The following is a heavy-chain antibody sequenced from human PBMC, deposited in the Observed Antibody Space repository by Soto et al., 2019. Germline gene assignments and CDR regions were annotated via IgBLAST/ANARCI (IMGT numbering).Heavy chain of an antibody. J-gene: IGHJ4*02. CDR3: ARLGFCSGGSCQRIPDY. CDR2: ITTTSSTI. Sequence: EVHLVESGGGLVQPGGSLRLSCAASGFTFSSYSMKWVRQAPGKGLEWVSYITTTSSTIYYADSVKGRFTISRDNAKSSLYLQTNSLRDEDTAVYYCARLGFCSGGSCQRIPDYWGQGTLVTVSS. V-gene: IGHV3-48*02. CDR1: GFTFSSYS. D-gene: IGHD2-15*01.